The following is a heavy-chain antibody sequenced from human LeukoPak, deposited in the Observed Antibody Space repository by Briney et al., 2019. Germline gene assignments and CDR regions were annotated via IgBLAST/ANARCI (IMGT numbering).Heavy chain of an antibody. D-gene: IGHD3-22*01. CDR1: GYTFTSYG. V-gene: IGHV1-18*01. Sequence: ASVKVSRKASGYTFTSYGTSWVRQAPGQGLEWMGWISAYNGNTNYAQKLQGRVTMTTDTSTSTAYMELRSLRSDDTAVYYCARGAHYDSSGYFGYWGQGTLVTVSS. CDR3: ARGAHYDSSGYFGY. J-gene: IGHJ4*02. CDR2: ISAYNGNT.